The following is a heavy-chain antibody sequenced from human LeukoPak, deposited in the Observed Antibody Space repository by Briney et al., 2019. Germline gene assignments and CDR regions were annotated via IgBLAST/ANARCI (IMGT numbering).Heavy chain of an antibody. Sequence: SETLSLTCTVSGGSISSYYWSWIRQPPGKGLEWIGYIYYSGSTYYNPSLKSRVTISVDTSKNQFSLKLSSVTAADTAVYYCFGYNGITIFGVVLFDAFDIWGQGTMVTVSS. D-gene: IGHD3-3*01. CDR2: IYYSGST. CDR3: FGYNGITIFGVVLFDAFDI. J-gene: IGHJ3*02. CDR1: GGSISSYY. V-gene: IGHV4-59*04.